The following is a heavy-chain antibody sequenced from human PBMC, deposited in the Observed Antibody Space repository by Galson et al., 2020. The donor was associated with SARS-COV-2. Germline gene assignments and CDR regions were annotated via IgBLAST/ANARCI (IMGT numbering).Heavy chain of an antibody. J-gene: IGHJ6*02. V-gene: IGHV6-1*01. CDR3: ARDRSLWWDYYYGMDV. CDR1: AA. CDR2: TYYRSKWYN. D-gene: IGHD2-21*01. Sequence: AAWNWIRQSPSRGLEWLGRTYYRSKWYNDYAVSVKSRITINPDTSKNQFSLQLNSVTPEDTAVYYCARDRSLWWDYYYGMDVWGQGTTVTVSS.